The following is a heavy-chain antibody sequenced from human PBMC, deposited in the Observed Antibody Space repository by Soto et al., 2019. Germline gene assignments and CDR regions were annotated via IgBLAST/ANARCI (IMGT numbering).Heavy chain of an antibody. CDR1: GGTFSSYA. V-gene: IGHV1-69*06. CDR2: IIPIFGTA. D-gene: IGHD2-2*02. J-gene: IGHJ5*02. CDR3: ARVLGLNDCSSTSCYTSWFDP. Sequence: VASVKVSCKASGGTFSSYAISWVRQAPGQGLEWMGGIIPIFGTANYAQKFQGRVTITADKSTSTAYMELSSLRSEDTAVYYCARVLGLNDCSSTSCYTSWFDPWGQGTLVTVSS.